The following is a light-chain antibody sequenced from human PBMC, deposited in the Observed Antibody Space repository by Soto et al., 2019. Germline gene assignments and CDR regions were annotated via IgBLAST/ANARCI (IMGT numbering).Light chain of an antibody. CDR2: DAS. CDR1: QDIINC. V-gene: IGKV1D-8*01. J-gene: IGKJ1*01. CDR3: QQYHSFPPT. Sequence: VIWMTQSPSLLTASVGDRVTISCRVSQDIINCLAWYRQKPGKAPDLLIFDASSLENGVPSRFSGSGSGTDFTLTISRLQSEDFATYYCQQYHSFPPTFGQGTKVEVE.